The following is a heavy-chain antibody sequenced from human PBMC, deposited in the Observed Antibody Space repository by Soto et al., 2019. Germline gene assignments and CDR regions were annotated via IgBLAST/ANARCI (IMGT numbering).Heavy chain of an antibody. J-gene: IGHJ4*02. CDR1: GFTFGSHS. V-gene: IGHV3-23*01. Sequence: EVQLLESGGGLVQPGGSVSLSCAGSGFTFGSHSMTWVRQAPGKGLEWVSAIDGNGISKYYADSVKGRFTISRDNSKNTLSLRMNSLGPEDTAVYFCAKDYEFFANWGQGTLVTVSS. CDR2: IDGNGISK. CDR3: AKDYEFFAN. D-gene: IGHD3-22*01.